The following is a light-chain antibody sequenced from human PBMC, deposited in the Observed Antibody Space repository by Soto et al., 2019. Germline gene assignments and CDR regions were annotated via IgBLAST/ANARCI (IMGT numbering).Light chain of an antibody. CDR3: QQYQSYSRT. CDR2: DAS. J-gene: IGKJ1*01. V-gene: IGKV1-5*01. CDR1: QSISSW. Sequence: DIQMTQSPSTLSASVGDRVTITCRASQSISSWLAWYQQKPGKAPKLLIYDASSLESGVPSRFSGSGSGTEFTLTISSLKLDDFATYYCQQYQSYSRTFGQGTKVEIK.